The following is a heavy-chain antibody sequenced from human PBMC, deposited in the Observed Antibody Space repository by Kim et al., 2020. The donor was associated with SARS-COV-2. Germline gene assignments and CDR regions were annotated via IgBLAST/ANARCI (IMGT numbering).Heavy chain of an antibody. D-gene: IGHD3-10*01. CDR1: GFTFSSYG. J-gene: IGHJ6*04. Sequence: GGSLRLSCAASGFTFSSYGMHWVREAPGKGLEWVAVIWYDGSNKYYADSVKGRFTISRDNSKNTLYLQMNSLRAEDTAVYYCARDPPRGITMVRGVQTYYCDGMEVGGEGTAVTVSS. V-gene: IGHV3-33*08. CDR3: ARDPPRGITMVRGVQTYYCDGMEV. CDR2: IWYDGSNK.